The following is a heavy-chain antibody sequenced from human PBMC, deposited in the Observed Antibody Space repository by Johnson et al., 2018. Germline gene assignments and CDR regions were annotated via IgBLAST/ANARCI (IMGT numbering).Heavy chain of an antibody. D-gene: IGHD6-13*01. CDR1: GFTFSNAW. CDR2: IKSKRDGGEK. Sequence: VQLVESGGGLVKPGGSXRLSCAASGFTFSNAWMSWVRQAPGKGLEWVGRIKSKRDGGEKDYAAPVKGRFTISRDDSKNTLYLQMNSLKTEDTAVYYCTRRGVSKETYYYYYIMDVWGQGTTVTVSS. CDR3: TRRGVSKETYYYYYIMDV. J-gene: IGHJ6*02. V-gene: IGHV3-15*01.